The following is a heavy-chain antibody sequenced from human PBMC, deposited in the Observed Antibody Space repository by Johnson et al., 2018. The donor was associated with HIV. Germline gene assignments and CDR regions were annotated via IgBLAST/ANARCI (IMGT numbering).Heavy chain of an antibody. CDR3: ARDKWELLGAFDI. V-gene: IGHV3-30-3*01. D-gene: IGHD1-26*01. J-gene: IGHJ3*02. CDR2: ISYDGSKK. CDR1: GFTFSSYA. Sequence: VQLLESGGGLVQPGGSLRLSCAASGFTFSSYAMHWVRQAPGKGLEWVAVISYDGSKKYYADSVKGRFTISRDNSKNTLYLQMNSLRAEDTAVYYCARDKWELLGAFDIWGQGTMVTVSS.